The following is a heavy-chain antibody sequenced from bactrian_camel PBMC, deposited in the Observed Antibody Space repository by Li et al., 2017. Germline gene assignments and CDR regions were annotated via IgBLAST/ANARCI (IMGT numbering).Heavy chain of an antibody. J-gene: IGHJ4*01. D-gene: IGHD3*01. CDR2: IDSNGRT. CDR1: GDGVYGSSC. V-gene: IGHV3S53*01. Sequence: QVQLVESGGGSVQAGGSLRISCVASGDGVYGSSCMAWFRQAPGKNREAVAAIDSNGRTSVADSVKGRFTISRDGSKNTLYLHMNGLTPEDTAMYHCAASGDQLGRWCYEFPVNWVSWLYNWGQGTQVTVS. CDR3: AASGDQLGRWCYEFPVNWVSWLYN.